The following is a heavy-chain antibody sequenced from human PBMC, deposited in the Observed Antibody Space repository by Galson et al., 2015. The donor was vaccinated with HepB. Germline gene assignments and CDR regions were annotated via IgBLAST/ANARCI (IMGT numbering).Heavy chain of an antibody. Sequence: LSLTCTVSGGSISSYYWSWIRQPPGKGLEWIGYIYYSGSTNYNSSLKSRVTISVDTSKNQFSLKLSSVTAADTAVYYCARRLSLRYSSSRGYFDYWGQGTLVTVSS. CDR2: IYYSGST. CDR3: ARRLSLRYSSSRGYFDY. CDR1: GGSISSYY. D-gene: IGHD6-13*01. V-gene: IGHV4-59*08. J-gene: IGHJ4*02.